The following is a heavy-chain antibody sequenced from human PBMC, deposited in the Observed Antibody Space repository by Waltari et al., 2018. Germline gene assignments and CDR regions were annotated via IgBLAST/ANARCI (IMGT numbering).Heavy chain of an antibody. CDR2: IYTSGRT. CDR1: GGSISSYY. V-gene: IGHV4-4*07. D-gene: IGHD6-19*01. CDR3: ARDGEYSSGWYSPQY. Sequence: QVQLQESGPGLVKPSETLSLTCTVSGGSISSYYWSWIRQPAGKGLEWIGRIYTSGRTNYNPALKSRVTISVDKSKNQFSLKLSSVTAADTAVYYCARDGEYSSGWYSPQYWGQGTLVTVSS. J-gene: IGHJ4*02.